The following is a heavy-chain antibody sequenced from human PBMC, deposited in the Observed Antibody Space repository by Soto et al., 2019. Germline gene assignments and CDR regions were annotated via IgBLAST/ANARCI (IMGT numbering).Heavy chain of an antibody. Sequence: ASVKVSCKASGGTFSSYAISWVRQAPGQGLEWMGGIIPIFGTANYAQKFQGRVTITADKSTSTAYMELSSLRSEDTAVYYCASYYYDSSGYYWTAGYWGQGTLVTVSS. V-gene: IGHV1-69*06. CDR3: ASYYYDSSGYYWTAGY. CDR2: IIPIFGTA. J-gene: IGHJ4*02. D-gene: IGHD3-22*01. CDR1: GGTFSSYA.